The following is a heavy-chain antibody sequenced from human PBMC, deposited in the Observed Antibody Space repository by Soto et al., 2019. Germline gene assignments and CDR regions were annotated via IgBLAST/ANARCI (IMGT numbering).Heavy chain of an antibody. J-gene: IGHJ4*02. CDR3: ARLIDNSWLDY. D-gene: IGHD4-4*01. CDR1: GDSVSSNSAT. CDR2: TYYRSQWYY. V-gene: IGHV6-1*01. Sequence: QVQLQQSGPGLVKPSQTLSLTCAISGDSVSSNSATWNWIRQSPSRGLEWLGRTYYRSQWYYHYALTAKGRVSINPATSKNQFSLQLNSLTPEDTAVYFCARLIDNSWLDYWGQGTLVTVSS.